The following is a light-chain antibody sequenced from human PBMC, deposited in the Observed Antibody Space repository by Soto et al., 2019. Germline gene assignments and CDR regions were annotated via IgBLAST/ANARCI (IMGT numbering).Light chain of an antibody. CDR2: EVS. Sequence: QSALTQPASVSGSPGQSITISCTGTSSDVGGYNYVSWYQQHPAKAPKLMIYEVSNRPSGVSHRFSGSKSGNTASLTISGLQAEDEDDYYCFSDTTSSTLVFGGGTKLTVL. CDR1: SSDVGGYNY. CDR3: FSDTTSSTLV. J-gene: IGLJ3*02. V-gene: IGLV2-14*01.